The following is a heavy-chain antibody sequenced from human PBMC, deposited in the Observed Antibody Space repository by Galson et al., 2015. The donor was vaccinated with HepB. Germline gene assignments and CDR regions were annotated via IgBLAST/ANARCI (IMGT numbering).Heavy chain of an antibody. D-gene: IGHD1-26*01. Sequence: SLRLSCAASGFTFSSYAMHWVRQAPGKGLEWVAVISYDGSNKYYADSVKGRFTISRDNSKNTLYLQMNSLRAEDTAVYYCARFGVGATSLTGDYWGQGTLVTVSS. CDR2: ISYDGSNK. J-gene: IGHJ4*02. V-gene: IGHV3-30-3*01. CDR1: GFTFSSYA. CDR3: ARFGVGATSLTGDY.